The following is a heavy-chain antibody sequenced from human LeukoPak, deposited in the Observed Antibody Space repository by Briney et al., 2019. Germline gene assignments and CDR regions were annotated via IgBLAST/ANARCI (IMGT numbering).Heavy chain of an antibody. D-gene: IGHD3-10*01. CDR3: ASSLTYYYGSGSYSDY. CDR1: GFTFRSYS. J-gene: IGHJ4*02. Sequence: GGSLRLSCAASGFTFRSYSMNWVRQAPGKGLEWVSSISSSSSNIYYADSVKGRFTISRDNAKNSLYLQMNSLRAEDTAVYYCASSLTYYYGSGSYSDYWGQGTLVTVSS. V-gene: IGHV3-21*01. CDR2: ISSSSSNI.